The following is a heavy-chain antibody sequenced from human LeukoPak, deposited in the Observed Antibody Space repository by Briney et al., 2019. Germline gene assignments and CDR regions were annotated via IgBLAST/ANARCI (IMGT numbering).Heavy chain of an antibody. D-gene: IGHD6-19*01. CDR2: IYHSGST. CDR1: GGSISSGGYS. V-gene: IGHV4-30-2*01. CDR3: ARDLAYSSGFQYYYGMDV. Sequence: PSETLSLTCAVSGGSISSGGYSWSWIRQPPGKGLEWIGYIYHSGSTDYNPSLKSRVTISVDTSKNQFSLRLSSVTAADTAVYYCARDLAYSSGFQYYYGMDVWGQGTTVTVSS. J-gene: IGHJ6*02.